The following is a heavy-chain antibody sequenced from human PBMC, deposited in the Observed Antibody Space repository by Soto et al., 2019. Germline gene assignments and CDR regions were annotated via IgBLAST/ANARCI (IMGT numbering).Heavy chain of an antibody. Sequence: PGGSLRLSCAASGFTFSSYGMHWVRQAPGKGLEWVAVIWYDGSNKYYADSVKGRFTISRDNSKDTLYLQMNSLRAEDTAVYYCARDSGADYDYYYYMDVWGKGTTVTVSS. CDR2: IWYDGSNK. D-gene: IGHD1-26*01. V-gene: IGHV3-33*01. CDR3: ARDSGADYDYYYYMDV. CDR1: GFTFSSYG. J-gene: IGHJ6*03.